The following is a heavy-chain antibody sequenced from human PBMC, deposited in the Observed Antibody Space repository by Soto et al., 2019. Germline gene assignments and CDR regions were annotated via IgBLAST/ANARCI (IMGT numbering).Heavy chain of an antibody. V-gene: IGHV4-39*01. CDR3: ARIPRTNWGIDF. Sequence: SETLSLTCTVSGGSISSSRYYWGWVRQPPGKGLEWIGSFYYSGSTDQSPSLKSRVTISVDTSKNQFSLKLNSVTAADTAVYYCARIPRTNWGIDFWGPGTLVTVSS. CDR1: GGSISSSRYY. D-gene: IGHD7-27*01. CDR2: FYYSGST. J-gene: IGHJ4*02.